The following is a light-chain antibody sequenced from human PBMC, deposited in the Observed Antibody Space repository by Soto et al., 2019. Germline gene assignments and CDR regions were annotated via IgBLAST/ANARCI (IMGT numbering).Light chain of an antibody. CDR3: VSYTSSGTYV. Sequence: SVLTQPASVSGSPGQSITISCTGTSSDVGNYKYVSWYQQHPGKAPKLMIYEVSNRPSGVSNRFSGSKSGNTASLTISGLQAEDETDYYCVSYTSSGTYVVVTGTKFTV. J-gene: IGLJ1*01. V-gene: IGLV2-14*01. CDR1: SSDVGNYKY. CDR2: EVS.